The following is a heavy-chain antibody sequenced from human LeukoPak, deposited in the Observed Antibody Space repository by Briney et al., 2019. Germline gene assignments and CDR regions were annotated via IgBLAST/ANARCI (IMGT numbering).Heavy chain of an antibody. CDR2: IYHSGST. CDR1: GGSISSSNW. D-gene: IGHD6-19*01. J-gene: IGHJ5*02. Sequence: SETLSLTCAVSGGSISSSNWWSWVRQPPGKGLEWIGEIYHSGSTNYNPSLKSRVTISVDKSKNQFSLKLSSVTAADTAVYYCARETPRIAVAGTVSNWFDPWGQGTLVTVSS. V-gene: IGHV4-4*02. CDR3: ARETPRIAVAGTVSNWFDP.